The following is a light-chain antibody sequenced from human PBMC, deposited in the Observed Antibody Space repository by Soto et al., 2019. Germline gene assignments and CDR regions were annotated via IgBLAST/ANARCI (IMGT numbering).Light chain of an antibody. CDR3: QQYDSSPYT. CDR2: GAS. Sequence: EIVLTQSPGTLSLSPGERATLSSRASQSVSSRSLAWYQQKPGQAPRLLIYGASNRATGIPDRFSGSGSGTDFTLTISRLEPEDFAVYYCQQYDSSPYTFGQGTKLEI. CDR1: QSVSSRS. V-gene: IGKV3-20*01. J-gene: IGKJ2*01.